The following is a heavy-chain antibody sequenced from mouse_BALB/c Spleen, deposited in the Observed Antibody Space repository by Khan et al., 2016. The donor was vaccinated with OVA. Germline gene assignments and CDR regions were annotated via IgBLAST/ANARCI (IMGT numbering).Heavy chain of an antibody. D-gene: IGHD2-10*01. J-gene: IGHJ4*01. CDR1: GFSLTTYG. CDR2: IWSDGTT. V-gene: IGHV2-6-1*01. CDR3: ARQPYYHYNIMDY. Sequence: QVQLQQSGPGLAAPSQSLSITCTISGFSLTTYGVHWVRQPPGKGLEWLVVIWSDGTTNYNSALQSRLTITKDNSQRQVFLKMNSLQTDDTAIYFCARQPYYHYNIMDYWGQGTSVTVSS.